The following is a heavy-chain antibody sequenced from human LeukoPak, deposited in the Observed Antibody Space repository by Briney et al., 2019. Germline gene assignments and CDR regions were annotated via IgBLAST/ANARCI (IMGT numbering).Heavy chain of an antibody. V-gene: IGHV4-61*08. CDR3: ARGYSSGWPFDY. CDR2: IYHSGST. D-gene: IGHD6-19*01. Sequence: PSETLSLTCTVSGGSISSGGYYWSWIRQPPGKGLEWIGYIYHSGSTYYNPSLKSRVTISVDTSKNQFSLKLSSVTAADTAVYYCARGYSSGWPFDYWGQGTLVTVSS. CDR1: GGSISSGGYY. J-gene: IGHJ4*02.